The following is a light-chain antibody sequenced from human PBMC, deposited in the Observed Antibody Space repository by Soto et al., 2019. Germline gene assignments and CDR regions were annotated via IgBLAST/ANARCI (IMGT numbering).Light chain of an antibody. Sequence: DIRMTQSPSSLSASVGDRVTITCRASQSISPFLNWYQQRPGKAPRLQIFAASTLHSGVPSRFSGSGSGTDFTLTINSLQPEDFATYFCQQSYSSPLTFGQGTKLDIE. CDR2: AAS. CDR3: QQSYSSPLT. V-gene: IGKV1-39*01. J-gene: IGKJ2*01. CDR1: QSISPF.